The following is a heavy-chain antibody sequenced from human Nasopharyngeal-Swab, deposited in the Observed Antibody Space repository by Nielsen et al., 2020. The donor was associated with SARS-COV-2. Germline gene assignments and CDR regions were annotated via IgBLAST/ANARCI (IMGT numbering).Heavy chain of an antibody. J-gene: IGHJ4*02. V-gene: IGHV4-59*01. CDR2: VFYSGTS. Sequence: GSLRLSCSVSGASITNYYWSWVRQSPGKGLEWVGYVFYSGTSKYNPSLESRVTISVDTSKKHFSLKLRSVTAADSAVYYCARTYGDSSPSYFDYWGQGVLVAVSS. CDR3: ARTYGDSSPSYFDY. CDR1: GASITNYY. D-gene: IGHD4-17*01.